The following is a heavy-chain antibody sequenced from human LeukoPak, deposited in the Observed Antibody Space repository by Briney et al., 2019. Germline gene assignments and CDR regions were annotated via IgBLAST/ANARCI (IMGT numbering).Heavy chain of an antibody. J-gene: IGHJ6*02. Sequence: GGSLRLSRAASEFSFSSNAMSWVRQAPGKGLEWVSVISGSGGSTYYADAVKGRFTISRDNSKNTLYLQMNSLRAEDTAVYYCAKFSTEKKFYYYGMDVWGQGTTVTVSS. V-gene: IGHV3-23*01. CDR3: AKFSTEKKFYYYGMDV. CDR1: EFSFSSNA. CDR2: ISGSGGST. D-gene: IGHD2-2*01.